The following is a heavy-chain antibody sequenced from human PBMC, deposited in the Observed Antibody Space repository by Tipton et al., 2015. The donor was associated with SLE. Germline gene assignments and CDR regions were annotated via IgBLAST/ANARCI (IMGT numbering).Heavy chain of an antibody. CDR3: ARTQRGGSITIFAVFDY. CDR1: GGSISSSSYY. J-gene: IGHJ4*02. D-gene: IGHD3-3*01. Sequence: PGLVKPSETLSLTCSVSGGSISSSSYYWGWIRQPPGKTLEWIGSVHYRGTSYHNPSLTSRVAISPDTSKRQFSLKLTSVTAADTAIYYCARTQRGGSITIFAVFDYWGQGTLVTVSS. CDR2: VHYRGTS. V-gene: IGHV4-39*07.